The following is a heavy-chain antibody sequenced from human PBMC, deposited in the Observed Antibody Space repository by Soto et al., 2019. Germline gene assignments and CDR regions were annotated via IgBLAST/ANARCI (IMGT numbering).Heavy chain of an antibody. CDR3: TRWADAKRLDY. CDR2: IWYDGSEK. Sequence: LRLSCASSGFTFRSHGMHWVRQAPGKGLEWVAVIWYDGSEKYYADSVKGRFTISRDNSKNTLYLQMNNLRVEDTALYYCTRWADAKRLDYWGQGTLVTVSS. J-gene: IGHJ4*02. CDR1: GFTFRSHG. V-gene: IGHV3-33*01. D-gene: IGHD4-17*01.